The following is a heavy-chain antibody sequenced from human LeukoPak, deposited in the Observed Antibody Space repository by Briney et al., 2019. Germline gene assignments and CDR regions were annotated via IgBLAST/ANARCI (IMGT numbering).Heavy chain of an antibody. CDR3: ARDRGGSGRYYFDY. J-gene: IGHJ4*02. Sequence: GGSLRLSCVVSGFTFSTYAMNWVRQAPGRGLEWLSVIGDGDYTASYADSVKGRFTISRDNSKNTLYLQMNSLRAEDTALYYCARDRGGSGRYYFDYWGQGTLVTVS. D-gene: IGHD6-19*01. CDR2: IGDGDYTA. CDR1: GFTFSTYA. V-gene: IGHV3-23*01.